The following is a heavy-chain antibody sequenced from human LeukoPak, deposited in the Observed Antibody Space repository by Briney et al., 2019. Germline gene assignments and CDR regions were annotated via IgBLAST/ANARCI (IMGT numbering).Heavy chain of an antibody. J-gene: IGHJ4*02. CDR3: ARERPSYYAILTGYYPRSLPYYFDY. CDR1: GGSISSYY. V-gene: IGHV4-59*12. CDR2: IYYSGST. Sequence: SETLSLTCTVSGGSISSYYWSWIRQPPGKGLEWIGYIYYSGSTNYNPSLKSRVTISVDTSKNQFSLKLSSVTAADTAVYYCARERPSYYAILTGYYPRSLPYYFDYWGQGTLVTVSS. D-gene: IGHD3-9*01.